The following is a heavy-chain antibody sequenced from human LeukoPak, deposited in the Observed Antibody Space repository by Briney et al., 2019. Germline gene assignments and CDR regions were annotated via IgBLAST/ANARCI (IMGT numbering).Heavy chain of an antibody. D-gene: IGHD3-22*01. J-gene: IGHJ4*02. CDR1: GFTFSSYG. CDR3: ARAKEGYYDSSGYYELFDY. Sequence: PGGSLRLSCAASGFTFSSYGMHWVRQAPGKGLEWVAVIWYDGSNKYYADSVKGRFTIPRDNSKNTLYLQMNSLRAEDTAVYYCARAKEGYYDSSGYYELFDYWGQGTLVTVSS. CDR2: IWYDGSNK. V-gene: IGHV3-33*01.